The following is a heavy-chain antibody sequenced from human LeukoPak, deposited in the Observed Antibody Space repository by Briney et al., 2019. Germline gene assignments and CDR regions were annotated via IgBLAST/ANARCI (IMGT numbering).Heavy chain of an antibody. CDR3: VRTTRYGDSIDY. D-gene: IGHD4-17*01. CDR2: IIPIFGTA. V-gene: IGHV1-69*13. J-gene: IGHJ4*02. CDR1: GGTFSSYA. Sequence: SVKVSCKASGGTFSSYAISWVRQAPGQGLEWMGGIIPIFGTANYAQKFQGRVTITADESTSTAYMELSSLRSEDTAVYYCVRTTRYGDSIDYWGQGTLVTVSS.